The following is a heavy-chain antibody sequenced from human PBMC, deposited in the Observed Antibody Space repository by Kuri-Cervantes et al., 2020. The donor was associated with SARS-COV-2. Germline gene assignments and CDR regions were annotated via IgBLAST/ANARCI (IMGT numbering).Heavy chain of an antibody. D-gene: IGHD3-10*01. CDR2: ISAYNGNT. V-gene: IGHV1-18*04. CDR1: GYRFTMYH. J-gene: IGHJ4*02. CDR3: AREGQTYYYGSGSYRIFDY. Sequence: ASVKVSCKASGYRFTMYHMHWVRLAPGHGLEWMGWISAYNGNTNYAQKLQGRVTITADKSTSTAYMELSSLRSEDTAVYYCAREGQTYYYGSGSYRIFDYWGQGTLVTVSS.